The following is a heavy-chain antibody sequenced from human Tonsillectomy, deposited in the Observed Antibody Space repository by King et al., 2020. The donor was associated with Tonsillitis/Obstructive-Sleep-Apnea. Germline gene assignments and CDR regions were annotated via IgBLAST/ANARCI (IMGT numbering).Heavy chain of an antibody. CDR2: INPSGGST. CDR3: ARDCSSISCLYYYGMDV. J-gene: IGHJ6*02. Sequence: SGAEVKKPGASVKVSCKASGYTFTSYYMHWVRQAPGQGLEWMGIINPSGGSTSYAQKFQGRVTMTRDPSTSTVYMELSSLRSEDTAVYYCARDCSSISCLYYYGMDVWGQGTTVTVAS. CDR1: GYTFTSYY. V-gene: IGHV1-46*03. D-gene: IGHD2-2*01.